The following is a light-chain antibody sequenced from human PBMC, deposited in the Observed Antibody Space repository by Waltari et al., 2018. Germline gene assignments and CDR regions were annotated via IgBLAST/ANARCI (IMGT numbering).Light chain of an antibody. CDR2: YKSDSDK. V-gene: IGLV5-45*03. Sequence: QAVLTQPSSLSASPGASASLTCTLRSDINVGTYKISWYHQKPGSPPQYLLRYKSDSDKQQGSGVPSRFSGFKDASANAGILLISGLQSEDEADYYCMIWHSSAVVFGGGTKLTVL. CDR1: SDINVGTYK. J-gene: IGLJ2*01. CDR3: MIWHSSAVV.